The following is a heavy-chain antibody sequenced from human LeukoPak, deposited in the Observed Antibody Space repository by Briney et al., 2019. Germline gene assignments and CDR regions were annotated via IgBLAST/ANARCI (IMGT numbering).Heavy chain of an antibody. CDR1: GFTFSSYW. CDR2: IKQDGSEK. D-gene: IGHD3-16*01. J-gene: IGHJ4*02. CDR3: ARDSDVPFDY. V-gene: IGHV3-7*01. Sequence: GGSLRLSCAGSGFTFSSYWMNWVRQAPEKGLEWVANIKQDGSEKDYVDSVKGRFTISRDNAKNSLYLQMNSLRAEDTAVYYCARDSDVPFDYWGQGTLVTVSS.